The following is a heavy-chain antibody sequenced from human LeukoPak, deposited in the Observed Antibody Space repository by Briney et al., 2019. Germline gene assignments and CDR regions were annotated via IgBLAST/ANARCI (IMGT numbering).Heavy chain of an antibody. Sequence: SVKVSCKASGGTFSSYAISWVRQAPGQGLEWMGGIIPIFGTANYAQKFQGRVTITADESTSTAYMELSSLRSEDTAVYYCARSSGGYCGYDYVPGYYYYGMDVWGQGTTVTVSS. CDR3: ARSSGGYCGYDYVPGYYYYGMDV. CDR2: IIPIFGTA. V-gene: IGHV1-69*13. J-gene: IGHJ6*02. D-gene: IGHD5-12*01. CDR1: GGTFSSYA.